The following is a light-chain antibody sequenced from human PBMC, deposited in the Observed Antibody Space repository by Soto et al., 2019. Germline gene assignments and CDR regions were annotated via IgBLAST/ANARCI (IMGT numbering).Light chain of an antibody. CDR3: QQYKNWPS. CDR2: GAS. Sequence: EIVMTQSPATLSVSPGERATLSCRASQSVNSELAWYQQKPGQPPRLLIYGASTRATGIAAKFSGSGSGTEFTLTISGLQSEDFAVYYCQQYKNWPSFGGGTKVEIK. J-gene: IGKJ4*01. CDR1: QSVNSE. V-gene: IGKV3-15*01.